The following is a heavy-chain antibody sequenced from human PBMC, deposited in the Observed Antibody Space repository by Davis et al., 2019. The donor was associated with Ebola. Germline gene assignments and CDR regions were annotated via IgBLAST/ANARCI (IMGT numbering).Heavy chain of an antibody. Sequence: GGSLRLSCAASGFTFSSYAMSWVRQAPGKGLEWVSAISGSGGSTYYADSVKGRFTISRDNSKNTLYLQMNSLRAEDTAVYYCARARTYYDFWSGYYGFDYWGQGTLVTVSS. CDR2: ISGSGGST. J-gene: IGHJ4*02. CDR1: GFTFSSYA. CDR3: ARARTYYDFWSGYYGFDY. V-gene: IGHV3-23*01. D-gene: IGHD3-3*01.